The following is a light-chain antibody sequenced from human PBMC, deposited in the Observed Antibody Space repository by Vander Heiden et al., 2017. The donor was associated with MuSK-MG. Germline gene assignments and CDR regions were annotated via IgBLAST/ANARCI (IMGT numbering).Light chain of an antibody. CDR2: AAS. Sequence: DIQMTQSPSSLSASEGDSVTITCRASQGMSNFLAWYQQKPGKVPKLLMYAASTLQSGVPSRFGGSGSGTDFTLTISSLQPEDVATYFCQQYDSAPWTFGQGTKVEI. J-gene: IGKJ1*01. CDR3: QQYDSAPWT. V-gene: IGKV1-27*01. CDR1: QGMSNF.